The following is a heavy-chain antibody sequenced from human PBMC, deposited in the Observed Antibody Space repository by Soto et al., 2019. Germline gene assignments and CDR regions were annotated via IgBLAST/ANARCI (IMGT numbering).Heavy chain of an antibody. CDR1: GGSFSGYY. J-gene: IGHJ6*03. CDR3: ARGGCTNGVCYTYYYYYYMDV. CDR2: INHSGST. V-gene: IGHV4-34*01. D-gene: IGHD2-8*01. Sequence: SETLSLTCAVYGGSFSGYYWSWIRQPPGKGLEWIGEINHSGSTNYNPSLKSRVTISVDTSKNQFSLKLSSVTAADTAVYYCARGGCTNGVCYTYYYYYYMDVWGKGTTVTVSS.